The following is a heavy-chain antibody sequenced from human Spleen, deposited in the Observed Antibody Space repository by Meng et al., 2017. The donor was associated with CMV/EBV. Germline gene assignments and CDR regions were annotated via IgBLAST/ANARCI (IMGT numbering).Heavy chain of an antibody. D-gene: IGHD4-11*01. J-gene: IGHJ4*02. V-gene: IGHV3-11*04. Sequence: GESLKISCAASGFSFSDYYMNWIRQAPGKGLEWVSYISSSGGTIYYADSLKGRFTISRDNAKNSLYLQMNSLRAEDTAVYYCARVADPTATTGLIDYWGQGTLVTVSS. CDR2: ISSSGGTI. CDR3: ARVADPTATTGLIDY. CDR1: GFSFSDYY.